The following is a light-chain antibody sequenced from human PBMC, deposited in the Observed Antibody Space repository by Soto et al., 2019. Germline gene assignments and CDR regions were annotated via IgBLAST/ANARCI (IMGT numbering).Light chain of an antibody. V-gene: IGLV2-14*03. J-gene: IGLJ1*01. CDR2: DVN. CDR1: SSDVGGYTH. Sequence: QSVLTQPASVSGSPGQSITISCTGTSSDVGGYTHVSWYQQHPGKAPKLMIYDVNNRPSGVSNRLSGSKSGNTASLTISGLQADDEGDYYCSSYTSSSSYVFGTGTKVTVL. CDR3: SSYTSSSSYV.